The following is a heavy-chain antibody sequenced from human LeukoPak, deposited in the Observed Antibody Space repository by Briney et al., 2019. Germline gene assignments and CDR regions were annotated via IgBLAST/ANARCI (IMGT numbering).Heavy chain of an antibody. D-gene: IGHD1-1*01. CDR3: ARARRGTTIYFDY. CDR1: GFTVSSNY. V-gene: IGHV3-53*01. Sequence: GGSLRLSCAASGFTVSSNYMSWVRQAAGKGLEGVSVIYSGGSTYYADSVKGRFTISRDNSKNTLYLQMNSLRAEDTAVYYCARARRGTTIYFDYWGQGTLVTVSS. CDR2: IYSGGST. J-gene: IGHJ4*02.